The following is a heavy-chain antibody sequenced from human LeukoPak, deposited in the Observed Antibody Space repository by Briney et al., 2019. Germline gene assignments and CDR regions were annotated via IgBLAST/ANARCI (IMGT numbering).Heavy chain of an antibody. CDR3: ARDRRDLYGENDAFDI. CDR2: INHSGST. D-gene: IGHD3-10*01. V-gene: IGHV4-34*01. Sequence: PSETLSLTCAVYGGSFSGYYWSWIRQPPGKGLEWIGEINHSGSTNYSPSLKSRLTMSLDTSMNLLSPRLISVTAADTAIYYCARDRRDLYGENDAFDIWGQGTMVTVSS. J-gene: IGHJ3*02. CDR1: GGSFSGYY.